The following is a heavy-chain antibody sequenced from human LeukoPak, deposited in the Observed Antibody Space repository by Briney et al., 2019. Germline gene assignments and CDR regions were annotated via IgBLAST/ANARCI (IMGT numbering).Heavy chain of an antibody. V-gene: IGHV3-30*18. D-gene: IGHD1-26*01. Sequence: PGGSLRLSCAASGFTFSSHAMHWVRQAPGKGLEWVAVISYDGSNKYYGDSVKGRFTISRDNSKNTLYLQMNSLRAEDTAVYYCAKSEGFVGGSYWGGYFDYWGQGTLVTVSS. J-gene: IGHJ4*02. CDR3: AKSEGFVGGSYWGGYFDY. CDR2: ISYDGSNK. CDR1: GFTFSSHA.